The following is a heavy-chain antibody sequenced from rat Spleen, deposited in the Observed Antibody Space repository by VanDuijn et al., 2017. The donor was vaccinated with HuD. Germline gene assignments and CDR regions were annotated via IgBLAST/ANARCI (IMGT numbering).Heavy chain of an antibody. J-gene: IGHJ4*01. CDR1: GFTFSNYG. D-gene: IGHD4-3*01. CDR3: TTDRFGVPDYYVMDA. CDR2: INSSSNT. Sequence: VQLVESGGGLVQPGRSLKLSCAASGFTFSNYGMAWVRQAPGEGLDWVAYINSSSNTVYADAVKDRFTISRDNAKNTLYLQMDSLRSEDTATYYCTTDRFGVPDYYVMDAWGQGTLVTVSS. V-gene: IGHV5-62*01.